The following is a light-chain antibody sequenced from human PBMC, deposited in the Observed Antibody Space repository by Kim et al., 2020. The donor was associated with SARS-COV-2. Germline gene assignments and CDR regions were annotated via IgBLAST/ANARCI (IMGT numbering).Light chain of an antibody. Sequence: QSITISCTGTSSDIGSYSFASWYQQHPGKAPKVMIYEVTKRPSGVSNRFSGSKSGNTASLTISGLQAEDEADYYCCSYGGSSTFVLFGGGTQLTVL. V-gene: IGLV2-23*02. CDR1: SSDIGSYSF. J-gene: IGLJ2*01. CDR3: CSYGGSSTFVL. CDR2: EVT.